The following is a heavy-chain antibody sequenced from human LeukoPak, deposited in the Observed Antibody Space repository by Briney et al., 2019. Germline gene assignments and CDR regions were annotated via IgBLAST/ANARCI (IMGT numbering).Heavy chain of an antibody. D-gene: IGHD1-1*01. J-gene: IGHJ4*02. CDR1: GYSFTNYW. CDR3: ARAWNFDY. Sequence: GESLRISCKGSGYSFTNYWIGWVRQMTGKGLEWMGIINPGDSDARYSPSFQGQVTISADKSISTAYLQWSSLKASDTAIYYCARAWNFDYWGQGTLVTVSS. CDR2: INPGDSDA. V-gene: IGHV5-51*01.